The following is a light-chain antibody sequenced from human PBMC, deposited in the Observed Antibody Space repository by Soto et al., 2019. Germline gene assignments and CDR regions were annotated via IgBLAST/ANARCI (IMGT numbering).Light chain of an antibody. V-gene: IGKV1D-16*01. CDR1: QDIKDW. J-gene: IGKJ4*01. CDR3: QQYNIYPLT. Sequence: DVQMTQSPSSLSASVGDRVTITCPASQDIKDWLAWYQQKPAKAPKSLISAASNLQPGVPSRFSGSGSGTEFTLTITSLQPEDSATYYCQQYNIYPLTFGGGTKVEIK. CDR2: AAS.